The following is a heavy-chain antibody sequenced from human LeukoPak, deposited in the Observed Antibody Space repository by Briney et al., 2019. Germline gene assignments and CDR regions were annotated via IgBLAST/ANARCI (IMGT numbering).Heavy chain of an antibody. Sequence: ASVKVSCKSSGYTFTVYYMHWVRQAPGQGLEWMGWINPNSGGTYYAQKFQGRVTMTRDTSISTAYMELSRLRSDDTAVYYCARFRFDYYDSSGTSNWFDPWGQGTLVTVSS. CDR1: GYTFTVYY. CDR3: ARFRFDYYDSSGTSNWFDP. J-gene: IGHJ5*02. CDR2: INPNSGGT. D-gene: IGHD3-22*01. V-gene: IGHV1-2*02.